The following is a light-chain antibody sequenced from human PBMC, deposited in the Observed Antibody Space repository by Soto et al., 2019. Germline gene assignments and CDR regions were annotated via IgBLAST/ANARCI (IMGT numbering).Light chain of an antibody. Sequence: QSFLTQPASVSGSPGRSMTISCTGTSSDVGGYDYVSWYQQHPGKAPKLMISEVSNRPSGVSNRFSGSKSGNTASLTISGLQAEDEADYYCSSYTSSTTLFYVFGTGTKVTVL. CDR3: SSYTSSTTLFYV. J-gene: IGLJ1*01. V-gene: IGLV2-14*01. CDR2: EVS. CDR1: SSDVGGYDY.